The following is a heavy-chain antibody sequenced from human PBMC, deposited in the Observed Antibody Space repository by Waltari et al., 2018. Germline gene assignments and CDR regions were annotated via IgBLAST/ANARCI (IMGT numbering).Heavy chain of an antibody. V-gene: IGHV1-2*06. CDR2: INPNSGGT. D-gene: IGHD2-15*01. CDR3: ARGDCSGGSCY. J-gene: IGHJ4*02. CDR1: GYTFTGYY. Sequence: QVQLVQSGAEVKKPGASVKVSCKASGYTFTGYYMHWVRQAPGQGLEWMGRINPNSGGTNYAKKVQGRVTMTRDTSISTAYMELSRLRSDDTAVYYCARGDCSGGSCYWGQGTLVTVSS.